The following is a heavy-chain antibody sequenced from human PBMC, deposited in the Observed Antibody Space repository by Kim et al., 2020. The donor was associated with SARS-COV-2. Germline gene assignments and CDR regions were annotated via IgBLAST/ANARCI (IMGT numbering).Heavy chain of an antibody. Sequence: GGSLRLSCAASGFTFSDYAMSWVRQAPGKGLDWVAVIGGSGNNIYYGDAVKGRFTITRDNSKNTLYLQMYSLRAEDSVVYYCAKDHDKRGGPPVTYGID. CDR2: IGGSGNNI. J-gene: IGHJ6*01. D-gene: IGHD3-9*01. CDR3: AKDHDKRGGPPVTYGID. CDR1: GFTFSDYA. V-gene: IGHV3-23*01.